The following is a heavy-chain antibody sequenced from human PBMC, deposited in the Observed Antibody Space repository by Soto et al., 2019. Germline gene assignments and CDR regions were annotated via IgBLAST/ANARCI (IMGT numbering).Heavy chain of an antibody. CDR1: GFTFSDYY. CDR3: ARDRIAVASVDAFDI. Sequence: GGSLRLSCAASGFTFSDYYMSWIRQAPGKGLEWVSYISSSSSYTNYADSVKGRFTISRDNAKNSLYLQMNSLRAEDTAVYYCARDRIAVASVDAFDIWGQGTMVTVSS. D-gene: IGHD6-19*01. J-gene: IGHJ3*02. V-gene: IGHV3-11*06. CDR2: ISSSSSYT.